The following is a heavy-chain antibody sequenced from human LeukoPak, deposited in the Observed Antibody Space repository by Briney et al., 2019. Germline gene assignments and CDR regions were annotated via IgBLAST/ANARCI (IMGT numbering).Heavy chain of an antibody. CDR3: ATRVV. V-gene: IGHV3-48*03. CDR2: IGYNGRTM. D-gene: IGHD2-15*01. CDR1: GFTFSSRE. Sequence: GGSLRLSCAASGFTFSSREMNSVRQAPGKGLERVSNIGYNGRTMVYADSVKGRFTISRDNAKNSLYLQMNNLRVEDTAVYYSATRVVRGQGTLVTVSS. J-gene: IGHJ4*02.